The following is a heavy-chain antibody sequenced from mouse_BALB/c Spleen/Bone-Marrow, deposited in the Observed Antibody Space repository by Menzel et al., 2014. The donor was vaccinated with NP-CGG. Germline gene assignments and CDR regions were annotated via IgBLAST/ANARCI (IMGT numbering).Heavy chain of an antibody. Sequence: VKLMESGAELARPGASVKMSCKASGYTFTSYTMHWVKQRPGQGLEWIGYINPSSGYTNYNQKFKDKATLTADKSSSTAYMQLSSLTSEDSADYYCARESYGDWFAYWGQGTLVTVSA. D-gene: IGHD2-13*01. CDR2: INPSSGYT. J-gene: IGHJ3*01. CDR1: GYTFTSYT. CDR3: ARESYGDWFAY. V-gene: IGHV1-4*01.